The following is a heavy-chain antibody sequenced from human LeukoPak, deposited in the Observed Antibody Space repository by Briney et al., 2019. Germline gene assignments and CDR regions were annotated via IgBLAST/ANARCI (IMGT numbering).Heavy chain of an antibody. V-gene: IGHV3-23*01. CDR3: AKAVKRGSYYYYYMDV. Sequence: PGGSLRPSCAASGFTFSSYGMSWVRQAPGKGLEWVSAISGSGGSTYYADSVKGRFTISRDKSKNTLYLQMNSLRAEDTAVYYCAKAVKRGSYYYYYMDVWGKGTTVTISS. J-gene: IGHJ6*03. CDR2: ISGSGGST. D-gene: IGHD1-26*01. CDR1: GFTFSSYG.